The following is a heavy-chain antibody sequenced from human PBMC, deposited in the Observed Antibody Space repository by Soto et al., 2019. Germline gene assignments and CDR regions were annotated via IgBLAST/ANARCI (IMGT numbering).Heavy chain of an antibody. CDR2: IFSNDEK. CDR3: ARIGSSWYGGSEYFQH. D-gene: IGHD6-13*01. J-gene: IGHJ1*01. Sequence: KGSGPTLVNPTETLTLTCTVSGFSLSNARMGVSWIRQPPGKALEWLAHIFSNDEKSNSTSLKSRLTISKDTSKSQVVLTMTNMDPVDTATYYCARIGSSWYGGSEYFQHWGQGTLVTVSS. CDR1: GFSLSNARMG. V-gene: IGHV2-26*01.